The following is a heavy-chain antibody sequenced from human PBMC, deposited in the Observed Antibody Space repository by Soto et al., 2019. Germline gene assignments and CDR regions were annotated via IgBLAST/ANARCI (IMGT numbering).Heavy chain of an antibody. V-gene: IGHV1-69*02. CDR3: ASQREYCSSTSCYGGVDY. Sequence: SVKVSCKASGGTFSSYTISWVRQAPGQGLEWMGRIIPILGIANYAQKFQGRVTITADKSTSTAYMELSSLRSEDTAVYYCASQREYCSSTSCYGGVDYWGQGTLVTVSS. CDR2: IIPILGIA. CDR1: GGTFSSYT. D-gene: IGHD2-2*01. J-gene: IGHJ4*02.